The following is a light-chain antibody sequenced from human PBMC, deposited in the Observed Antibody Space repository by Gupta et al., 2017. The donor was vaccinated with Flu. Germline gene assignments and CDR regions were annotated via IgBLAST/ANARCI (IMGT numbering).Light chain of an antibody. CDR2: AAS. CDR1: QIISNY. CDR3: QQRQSAPNT. J-gene: IGKJ3*01. V-gene: IGKV1-39*01. Sequence: DIQLTQSPSSLSTSVGDRVTITCRTSQIISNYLNWYQHKPGTAPKLLIYAASRLQTGVPSRFSGSSSGADFTLTISKRQPEDFATNYSQQRQSAPNTFGHGTKLDIK.